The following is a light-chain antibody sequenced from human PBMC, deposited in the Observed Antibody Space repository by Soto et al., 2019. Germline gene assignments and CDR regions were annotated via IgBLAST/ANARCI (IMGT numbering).Light chain of an antibody. V-gene: IGKV3-15*01. J-gene: IGKJ5*01. CDR1: QSVRGN. CDR3: QQRNSYPIT. CDR2: DTS. Sequence: IVMTQSPATLSVSPGERATLSCRASQSVRGNLAWYQQKPVQAPRLLIYDTSTRATCIPARFSGSGSGTEFTLTISSLQPEDFATYYCQQRNSYPITFGQGTRLEIK.